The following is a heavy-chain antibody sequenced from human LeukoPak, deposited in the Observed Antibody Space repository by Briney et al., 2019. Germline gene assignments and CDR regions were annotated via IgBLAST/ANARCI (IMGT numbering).Heavy chain of an antibody. CDR3: ARDRAQDY. Sequence: GGSLRLSCAASGFTFSSYEMNWVRQAPGKGLEWVSYISSSGGTIYFADSVKGRFTISRDNAKNSLYLQMNSLRAEDTAVYYCARDRAQDYWGQGTLVTVSS. CDR1: GFTFSSYE. V-gene: IGHV3-48*03. D-gene: IGHD3-10*01. CDR2: ISSSGGTI. J-gene: IGHJ4*02.